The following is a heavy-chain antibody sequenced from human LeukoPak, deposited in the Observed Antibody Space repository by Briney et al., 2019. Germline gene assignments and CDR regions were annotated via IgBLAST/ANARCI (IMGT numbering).Heavy chain of an antibody. Sequence: PGGSLRLSCVVSGFTLSSYAMSWVRQAPGKGLEWVAATSSSDSGKYHADSVRGRFTISRDNSKNTVYLQMNSLRAEDAAVYYCARAPVTSCRGAFCYPFDYWGQGTLVTVPS. V-gene: IGHV3-23*01. CDR3: ARAPVTSCRGAFCYPFDY. CDR1: GFTLSSYA. J-gene: IGHJ4*02. CDR2: TSSSDSGK. D-gene: IGHD2-15*01.